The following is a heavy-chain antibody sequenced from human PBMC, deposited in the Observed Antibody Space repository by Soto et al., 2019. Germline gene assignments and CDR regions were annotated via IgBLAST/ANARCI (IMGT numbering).Heavy chain of an antibody. CDR3: ARDGAPVETAMDY. Sequence: QVQLQESGPGLVKPSETLSLTCTVSGGSVSSGSYYWSWIRQPPGKGLEWIGYFYYSGSPTYNPSLESRVTISGDTSKNQISLKLSSVTAADTAVYYCARDGAPVETAMDYWGQGTLVTVSS. V-gene: IGHV4-61*01. D-gene: IGHD5-18*01. CDR2: FYYSGSP. J-gene: IGHJ4*02. CDR1: GGSVSSGSYY.